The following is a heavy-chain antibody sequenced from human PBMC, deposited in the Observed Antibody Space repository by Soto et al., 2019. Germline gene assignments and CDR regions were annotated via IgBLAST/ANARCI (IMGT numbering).Heavy chain of an antibody. Sequence: PGGSLRLSCSASGFTFSSYAMHWVRQAPGKGLEYVSAISSNGGSTYYADSVKGRFTISRDNSKNTLYLQMSSLRAEDTAVYYCVKAVAICSGGSCPLFDYWGQGTLVTVS. D-gene: IGHD2-15*01. V-gene: IGHV3-64D*08. CDR1: GFTFSSYA. CDR2: ISSNGGST. CDR3: VKAVAICSGGSCPLFDY. J-gene: IGHJ4*02.